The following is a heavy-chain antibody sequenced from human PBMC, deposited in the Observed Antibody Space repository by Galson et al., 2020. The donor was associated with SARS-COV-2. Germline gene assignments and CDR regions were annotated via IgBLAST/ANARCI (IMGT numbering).Heavy chain of an antibody. D-gene: IGHD7-27*01. Sequence: GESLKISCAASGFTFSSYAMNWVRQAPGKGLEWVSDIDNGGGATYYADSVRGRFTISRDNSKNTLYLQMNSLRVEDTAVYFCAKATWTSWATFDSWGQGILVTVSS. V-gene: IGHV3-23*01. CDR1: GFTFSSYA. CDR2: IDNGGGAT. CDR3: AKATWTSWATFDS. J-gene: IGHJ4*02.